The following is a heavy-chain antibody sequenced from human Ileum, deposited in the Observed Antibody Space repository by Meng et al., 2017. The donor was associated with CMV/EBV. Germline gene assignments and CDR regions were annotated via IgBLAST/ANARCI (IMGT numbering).Heavy chain of an antibody. CDR2: IRYDGSNK. CDR3: AKGGPAYYDFWSGYSPDY. D-gene: IGHD3-3*01. Sequence: GGSLRLSCAASGFTFSSYGMHWVRQAPGKGLEWVAFIRYDGSNKYYADSVKGRFTISRDNSKNTMYLQMNSLRAEDTAVYYCAKGGPAYYDFWSGYSPDYWGQGTLVTVSS. J-gene: IGHJ4*02. V-gene: IGHV3-30*02. CDR1: GFTFSSYG.